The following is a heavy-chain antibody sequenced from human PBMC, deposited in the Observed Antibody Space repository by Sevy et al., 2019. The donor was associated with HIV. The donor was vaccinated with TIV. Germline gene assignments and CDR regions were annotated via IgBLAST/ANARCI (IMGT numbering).Heavy chain of an antibody. CDR3: TTASWSQEDYYNY. CDR1: GFTFSNAW. D-gene: IGHD6-13*01. CDR2: INGKINDGTI. Sequence: GGSLRLSCAASGFTFSNAWMSWVRQAPGKGLEWVGRINGKINDGTIDYAAPVKGRFSIARDDSKNTLYLHMNSLKTADTAVYYCTTASWSQEDYYNYWGQGTLVTVSS. J-gene: IGHJ4*02. V-gene: IGHV3-15*01.